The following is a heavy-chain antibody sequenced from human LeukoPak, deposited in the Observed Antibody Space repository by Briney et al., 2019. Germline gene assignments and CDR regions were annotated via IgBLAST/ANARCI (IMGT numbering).Heavy chain of an antibody. CDR1: GGSFSGYY. V-gene: IGHV4-34*01. J-gene: IGHJ4*02. Sequence: PSETLSLTCAVYGGSFSGYYWSWIRQPPGKGLEWIGEINHSGSTNYNPSLKSRVTISVDTSKNQFSLKLGSVTAADTAVYYCARRSSDYWGQGTLVTVSS. CDR3: ARRSSDY. CDR2: INHSGST. D-gene: IGHD6-13*01.